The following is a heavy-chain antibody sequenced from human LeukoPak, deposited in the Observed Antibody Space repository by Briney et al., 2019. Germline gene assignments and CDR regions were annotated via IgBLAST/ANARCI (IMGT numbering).Heavy chain of an antibody. CDR3: AHNTGYYDNTGYSTGGFDP. J-gene: IGHJ5*02. CDR1: GFSLSTSGVG. V-gene: IGHV2-5*02. Sequence: SGPTLVNPTQTLTLTCTFSGFSLSTSGVGVGWIRQPPGKALEWLALIYWDDDKRYSPSLKSRLTITKDTSKNQVVLTMTNMDPVDTATYYCAHNTGYYDNTGYSTGGFDPWGQGTLVTVSS. CDR2: IYWDDDK. D-gene: IGHD3-22*01.